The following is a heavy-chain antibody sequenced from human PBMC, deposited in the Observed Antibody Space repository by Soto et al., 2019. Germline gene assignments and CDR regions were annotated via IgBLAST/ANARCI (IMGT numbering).Heavy chain of an antibody. V-gene: IGHV1-69*13. CDR3: AANSLGGGSQGDV. CDR1: GYTFSIYS. J-gene: IGHJ6*02. Sequence: GPSVKVSCKASGYTFSIYSISWVRQAPGQGLEWMGGIVPIFGTTVYAPRLQGRLTITADGPTSTSYMELSGLTFEDTAVYYCAANSLGGGSQGDVWGQGTTVTVSS. CDR2: IVPIFGTT. D-gene: IGHD3-10*01.